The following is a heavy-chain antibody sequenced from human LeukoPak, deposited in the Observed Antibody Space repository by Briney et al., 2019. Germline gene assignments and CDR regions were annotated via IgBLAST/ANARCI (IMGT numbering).Heavy chain of an antibody. CDR1: GFTFSNYW. Sequence: PGGSLRLSCAASGFTFSNYWMHWVRQAPGKGLVWISRINTEGGTTNYADSVKGRFTISRDNAKNTLYLQMNSLRAEDTAVYYCARSADFWSGYSGIDYWGQGTLVTVSS. CDR3: ARSADFWSGYSGIDY. D-gene: IGHD3-3*01. V-gene: IGHV3-74*01. CDR2: INTEGGTT. J-gene: IGHJ4*02.